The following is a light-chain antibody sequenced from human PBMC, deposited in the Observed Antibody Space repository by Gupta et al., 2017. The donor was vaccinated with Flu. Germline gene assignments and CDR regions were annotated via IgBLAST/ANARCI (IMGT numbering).Light chain of an antibody. CDR1: SSDVGGYNY. Sequence: QSALTQPASVTGSLGQSTTISCTGTSSDVGGYNYGSWYQQHPGKAPKLMIYEVSNRPSGVSNRFSGSKSGNTASLTISGLQAEDEADYYCSSYTSSSTRVVFGGGTKLTVL. J-gene: IGLJ2*01. CDR3: SSYTSSSTRVV. CDR2: EVS. V-gene: IGLV2-14*01.